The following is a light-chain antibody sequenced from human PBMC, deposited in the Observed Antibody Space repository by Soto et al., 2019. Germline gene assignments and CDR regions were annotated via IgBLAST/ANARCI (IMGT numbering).Light chain of an antibody. Sequence: EIVMTQSPATLSVSPGERATLSCRASQSISSNLAWYQQKPGQVPSLLIYDASTRAPGVPARFSGSGSGTEFTLTISSLQSEDFAVYYCQQYNSWPITFGQGTRLEI. J-gene: IGKJ5*01. CDR1: QSISSN. CDR3: QQYNSWPIT. V-gene: IGKV3-15*01. CDR2: DAS.